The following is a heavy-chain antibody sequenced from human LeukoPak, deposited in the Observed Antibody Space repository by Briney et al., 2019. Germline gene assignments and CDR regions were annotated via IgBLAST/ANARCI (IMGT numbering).Heavy chain of an antibody. V-gene: IGHV3-23*01. Sequence: PGGSLRLSCAASGFTFSSYAMTWVRQAPGRGLEWVAALSGGGINTYYTDSVQGRFTISRGNAKNTLYLVMNSLRAEDSAMYYCAKENTGSYPNYWDSWGQGTLVTVSS. D-gene: IGHD1-26*01. J-gene: IGHJ4*02. CDR1: GFTFSSYA. CDR3: AKENTGSYPNYWDS. CDR2: LSGGGINT.